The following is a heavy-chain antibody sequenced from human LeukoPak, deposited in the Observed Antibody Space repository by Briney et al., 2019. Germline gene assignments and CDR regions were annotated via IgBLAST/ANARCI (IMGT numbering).Heavy chain of an antibody. D-gene: IGHD6-6*01. CDR1: GYTFTGYN. J-gene: IGHJ6*03. CDR2: INSNSGGT. CDR3: ARVRRPEYSSSSYYYYMDV. V-gene: IGHV1-2*02. Sequence: VASVKVSCKASGYTFTGYNIHWVRQAPGQGLEWMGWINSNSGGTNYAQKFQGRVTMTRDTSTTTAYMELNRLRSDDTAVYYCARVRRPEYSSSSYYYYMDVWGKGTTVTVSS.